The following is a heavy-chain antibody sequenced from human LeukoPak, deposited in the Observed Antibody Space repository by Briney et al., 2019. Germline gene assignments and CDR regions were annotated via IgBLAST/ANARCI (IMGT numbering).Heavy chain of an antibody. Sequence: ASVKVSCKASGYTFTGYYMHWVRQAPGQGLEWMGWISAYNGNTNYAQKLQGRVTMTTDTSTSTAYMELRSLRSDDTAVYYCARDAMVRGAVYFDYWGQGTLVTVSS. D-gene: IGHD3-10*01. CDR2: ISAYNGNT. J-gene: IGHJ4*02. V-gene: IGHV1-18*04. CDR1: GYTFTGYY. CDR3: ARDAMVRGAVYFDY.